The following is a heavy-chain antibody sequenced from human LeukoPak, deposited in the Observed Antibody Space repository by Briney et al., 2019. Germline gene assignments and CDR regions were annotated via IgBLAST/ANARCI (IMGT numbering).Heavy chain of an antibody. V-gene: IGHV3-30*04. CDR1: GFTFSNYA. D-gene: IGHD6-13*01. CDR3: ATAARDYYYYMDV. CDR2: MSYDGSNK. J-gene: IGHJ6*03. Sequence: GGSLRLSCAASGFTFSNYAMSWVRQAPGKGLEWVAVMSYDGSNKYYADSVKGRFTISRDISKNTLYLQMNSLRAEDTAVYYCATAARDYYYYMDVWGKGTTVTVSS.